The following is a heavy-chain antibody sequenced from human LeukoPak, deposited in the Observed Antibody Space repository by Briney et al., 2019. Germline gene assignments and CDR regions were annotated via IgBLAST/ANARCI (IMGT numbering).Heavy chain of an antibody. CDR2: ISSSSSYI. CDR1: GFTFSSYS. CDR3: ARDGSGGRPRPATFDI. J-gene: IGHJ3*02. V-gene: IGHV3-21*01. Sequence: PGGSLRLSCAASGFTFSSYSMNWVRQAPGKGLEWDSSISSSSSYIYYADSVKGRFTISRDNAKNSLYLQMNSLRAEDTAVYYCARDGSGGRPRPATFDIWGQGTMVTVSS. D-gene: IGHD3-10*01.